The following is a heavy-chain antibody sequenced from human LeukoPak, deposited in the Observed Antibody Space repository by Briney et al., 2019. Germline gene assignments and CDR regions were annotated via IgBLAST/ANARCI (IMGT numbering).Heavy chain of an antibody. Sequence: GGSLRLSCAASGFTVSSNYMSWVRQAPGKGLEWVSVIYSGSSTYYADSVKGRFTISRDNSKNTLYLQMNSLRAEDTAVYYCAREVDTAVDYWGQGTLVTVSS. CDR1: GFTVSSNY. V-gene: IGHV3-53*01. CDR3: AREVDTAVDY. D-gene: IGHD5-18*01. CDR2: IYSGSST. J-gene: IGHJ4*02.